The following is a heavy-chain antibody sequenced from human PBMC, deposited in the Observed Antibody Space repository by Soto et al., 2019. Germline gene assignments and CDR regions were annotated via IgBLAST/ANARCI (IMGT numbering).Heavy chain of an antibody. CDR1: GDSVSSNSAA. CDR2: TYYRSKWYN. CDR3: ARVLSGDSTTYAVGYYGMDL. D-gene: IGHD1-1*01. Sequence: SQTLSLTCAISGDSVSSNSAAWNWIRQFPSRGREWLGMTYYRSKWYNDYAVSVKSRITINPDTSKNQFSLQLDSVTPEDTAVYYCARVLSGDSTTYAVGYYGMDLWGQGTTVTVSS. V-gene: IGHV6-1*01. J-gene: IGHJ6*02.